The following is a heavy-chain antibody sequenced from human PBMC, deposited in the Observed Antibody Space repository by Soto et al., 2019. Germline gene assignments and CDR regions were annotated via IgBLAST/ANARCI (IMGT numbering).Heavy chain of an antibody. V-gene: IGHV4-59*08. CDR1: GGSISSYY. D-gene: IGHD3-3*01. CDR2: IYYSGST. Sequence: SETLSLTCTVSGGSISSYYWSWIRQPPGKGLEWIGYIYYSGSTNYNPSLKSRVTISVDTSKNQFSLKLSSVTAADTAAYYCARHSNDYDFWSGYYSGWFDPWGQGTLVTVSS. CDR3: ARHSNDYDFWSGYYSGWFDP. J-gene: IGHJ5*02.